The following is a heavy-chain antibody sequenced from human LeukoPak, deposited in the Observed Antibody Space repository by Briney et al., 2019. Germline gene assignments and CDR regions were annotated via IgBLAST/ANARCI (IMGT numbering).Heavy chain of an antibody. CDR1: GGSISSYY. D-gene: IGHD3-22*01. Sequence: PSETLSLTCTVPGGSISSYYWSWIRQPPGKGLEWIGYIYYSGSTNYNPSLKSRVTISVDTSKNQFSLKLSSVTAADTAVYYCARDMHYDSSGENWFDPWGQGTLVTVSS. CDR2: IYYSGST. J-gene: IGHJ5*02. CDR3: ARDMHYDSSGENWFDP. V-gene: IGHV4-59*01.